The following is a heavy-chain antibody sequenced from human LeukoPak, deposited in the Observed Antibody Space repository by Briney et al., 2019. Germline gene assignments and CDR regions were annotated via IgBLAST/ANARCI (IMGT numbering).Heavy chain of an antibody. D-gene: IGHD3-10*01. V-gene: IGHV3-33*01. CDR2: IWHDGYNE. J-gene: IGHJ4*02. Sequence: GGSLRLSCTASGINVIGYGMHWVRQAPGKGLEWVADIWHDGYNEHYADSVKGRFSVSRDKAKNTVYLEMTGLRDDDTAVYFCAGAESYGWFNYWGQGSMVTVSS. CDR1: GINVIGYG. CDR3: AGAESYGWFNY.